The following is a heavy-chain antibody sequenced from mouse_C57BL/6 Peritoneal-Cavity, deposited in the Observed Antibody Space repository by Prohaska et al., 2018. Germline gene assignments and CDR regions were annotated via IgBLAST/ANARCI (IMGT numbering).Heavy chain of an antibody. D-gene: IGHD1-1*01. CDR2: IYPSDSET. V-gene: IGHV1-61*01. J-gene: IGHJ2*01. CDR3: ARDYDFDY. CDR1: GYTFTSYW. Sequence: RPESSVKLSCKASGYTFTSYWMDWVKQRPGQGLEWIGNIYPSDSETHYNQKFKDKATLTVDKSSSTAYMQLSSLTSEDSAVYYCARDYDFDYWGQGTTLTVSS.